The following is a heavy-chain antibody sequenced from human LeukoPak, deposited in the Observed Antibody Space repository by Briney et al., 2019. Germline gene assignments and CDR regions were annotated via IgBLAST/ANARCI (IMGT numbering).Heavy chain of an antibody. CDR3: AFGPHQQWLLADY. D-gene: IGHD6-19*01. CDR2: ITGSGDST. V-gene: IGHV3-23*01. CDR1: GVSFSSYA. Sequence: PGGSLRLSCAVSGVSFSSYAVGWVRQTPGKGLQLVSTITGSGDSTFYADSVNVRFTVSRDNSKNTLYLQMSSLRADDTALYYCAFGPHQQWLLADYWGQGTLVTVSS. J-gene: IGHJ4*02.